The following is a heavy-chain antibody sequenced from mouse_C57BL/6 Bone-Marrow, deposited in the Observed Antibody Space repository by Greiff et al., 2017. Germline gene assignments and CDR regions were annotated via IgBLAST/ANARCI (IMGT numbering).Heavy chain of an antibody. V-gene: IGHV1-39*01. D-gene: IGHD2-3*01. J-gene: IGHJ4*01. CDR1: GYSFTDYN. CDR2: INPNYGTT. Sequence: VQLQQSGPELVKPGASVKISCKASGYSFTDYNMNWVKQSNGKSLEWIGVINPNYGTTSYNQKFKGKATLTVDQSSSTAYMQLNSLTSEDSAVYYCARIYDGYYDRIWYAMDYWGQGTSVTVSS. CDR3: ARIYDGYYDRIWYAMDY.